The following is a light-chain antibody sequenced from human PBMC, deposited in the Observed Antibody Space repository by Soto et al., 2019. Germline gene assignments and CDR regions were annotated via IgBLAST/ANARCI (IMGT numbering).Light chain of an antibody. CDR3: QHRSEWPLS. Sequence: EIVFTQSPTTLSLSPGEKTTLSRRASQSVSSYLGWYQQKPGQAPRLLIYDASNRATGIPPRFSGSGFGTDFTLTISSLEPEDFAVYYCQHRSEWPLSFGGGTKV. V-gene: IGKV3-11*01. CDR2: DAS. J-gene: IGKJ4*01. CDR1: QSVSSY.